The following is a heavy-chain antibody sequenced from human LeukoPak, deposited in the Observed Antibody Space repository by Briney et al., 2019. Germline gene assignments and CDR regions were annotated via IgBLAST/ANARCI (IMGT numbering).Heavy chain of an antibody. CDR1: GGSISSSNW. CDR2: IYHSGTT. CDR3: ARVRYYYGSGSYYSGLNWFDP. J-gene: IGHJ5*02. V-gene: IGHV4-4*02. D-gene: IGHD3-10*01. Sequence: PSETLSLTCAVSGGSISSSNWWSWVRQPPGKGLEWIGEIYHSGTTNYNPSLKSRVTISVDKSKNQFSLNLSSVTAADTAVYYCARVRYYYGSGSYYSGLNWFDPWGQGTLVTVSS.